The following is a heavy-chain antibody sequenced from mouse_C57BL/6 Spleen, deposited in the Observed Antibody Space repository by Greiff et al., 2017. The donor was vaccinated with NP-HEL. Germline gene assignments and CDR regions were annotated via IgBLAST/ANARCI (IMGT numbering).Heavy chain of an antibody. J-gene: IGHJ4*01. CDR3: ASLYGYYAMDY. D-gene: IGHD1-1*02. CDR1: GFTFTDYY. Sequence: EVKLVESGGGLVQPGGSLSLSCAASGFTFTDYYMSWVRQPPGKALEWLGFIRNKANGYTTEYSASVKGRFNISRDNSQSILYLQRNALRAEDSATYYCASLYGYYAMDYWGQGTSVTVSS. V-gene: IGHV7-3*01. CDR2: IRNKANGYTT.